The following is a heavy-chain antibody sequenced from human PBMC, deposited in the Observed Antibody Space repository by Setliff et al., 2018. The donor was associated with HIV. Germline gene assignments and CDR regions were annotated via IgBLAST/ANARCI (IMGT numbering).Heavy chain of an antibody. D-gene: IGHD1-26*01. J-gene: IGHJ4*02. V-gene: IGHV3-15*01. CDR2: PKSKTDGGTT. CDR3: TTDLGSGRFNWNNN. Sequence: GGSLRLSCAASGLTLSNTWMSWVRQAPGKGLEWVGRPKSKTDGGTTDYAAPVKGRFTISRDDSRNTLSLQMNSLKTEDTAIYYCTTDLGSGRFNWNNNWGQGTLVTVSS. CDR1: GLTLSNTW.